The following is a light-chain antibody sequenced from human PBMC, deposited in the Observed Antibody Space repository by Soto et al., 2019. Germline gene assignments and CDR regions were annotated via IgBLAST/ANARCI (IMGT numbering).Light chain of an antibody. J-gene: IGKJ4*01. CDR3: QKYNSAPLT. CDR1: QAIGVY. Sequence: DIQVTQSPSSLSASLGDRVTITCRAIQAIGVYLAWFQQQPGKVPKLLIYAASALQSGVPSRFSGSGSGTDLTLTISSLQPEDIATYYCQKYNSAPLTFGGGTKVEI. CDR2: AAS. V-gene: IGKV1-27*01.